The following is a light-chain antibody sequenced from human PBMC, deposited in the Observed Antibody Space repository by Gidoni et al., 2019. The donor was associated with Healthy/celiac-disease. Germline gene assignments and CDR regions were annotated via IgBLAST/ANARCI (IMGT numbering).Light chain of an antibody. J-gene: IGKJ1*01. CDR2: KAS. CDR3: QQYNSYSVT. CDR1: QSISSW. V-gene: IGKV1-5*03. Sequence: DSQMTQTPSTLSASVGDRVTITCRASQSISSWLAWYQQKPGKAPKLLIYKASSLESGVPSRFSGSGSGTEFTLTISSLQPDDFATYYCQQYNSYSVTFGQGTKVEIK.